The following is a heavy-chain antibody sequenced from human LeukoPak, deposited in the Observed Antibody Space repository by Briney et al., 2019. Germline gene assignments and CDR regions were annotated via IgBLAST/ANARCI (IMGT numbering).Heavy chain of an antibody. J-gene: IGHJ4*02. V-gene: IGHV4-4*07. CDR1: GGSISSYY. CDR2: IYTSGST. CDR3: ARGWYYDILTGYYNGFDH. Sequence: PSETLSLTCTVSGGSISSYYWSWIRQPAGKGLEWIGRIYTSGSTNYNPSLKSRVTMSVDTSKNQFSLKLSSVTAADTAVYYCARGWYYDILTGYYNGFDHWGQGTLVTVSS. D-gene: IGHD3-9*01.